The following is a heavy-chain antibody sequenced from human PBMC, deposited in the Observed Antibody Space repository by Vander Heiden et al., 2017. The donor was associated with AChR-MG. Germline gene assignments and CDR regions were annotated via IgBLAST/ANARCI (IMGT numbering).Heavy chain of an antibody. CDR1: GGSISSYY. CDR2: IYYSGST. Sequence: QVQLQESGPGLVKPSETLSLTCTVSGGSISSYYWSWIRQPPGKGLEWIGYIYYSGSTNYNPSLKSRVTISVDTSKNQFSLKLSSVTAADTAVYYCARARSGYGSGKGNWFDPWGQGTLVTVSS. D-gene: IGHD3-10*01. J-gene: IGHJ5*02. V-gene: IGHV4-59*01. CDR3: ARARSGYGSGKGNWFDP.